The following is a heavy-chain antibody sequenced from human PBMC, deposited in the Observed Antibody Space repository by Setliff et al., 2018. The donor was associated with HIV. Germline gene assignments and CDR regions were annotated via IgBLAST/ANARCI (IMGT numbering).Heavy chain of an antibody. J-gene: IGHJ6*03. D-gene: IGHD5-18*01. CDR1: GYNFTAYD. CDR2: MNPNSGNT. Sequence: ASVKVSCKASGYNFTAYDINWVRQATGQGLEWMGWMNPNSGNTDYAQKFQGRVTMTRNTSISPVYMEMSSLRSEDTAVYYCARGDPRRGYSYGPEYMYVWGKGTTVTVSS. CDR3: ARGDPRRGYSYGPEYMYV. V-gene: IGHV1-8*02.